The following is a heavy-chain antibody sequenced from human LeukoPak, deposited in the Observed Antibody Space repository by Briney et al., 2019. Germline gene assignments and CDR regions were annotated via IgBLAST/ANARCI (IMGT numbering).Heavy chain of an antibody. CDR3: ARVSRRENRYCSSTSCYNDAFDI. J-gene: IGHJ3*02. V-gene: IGHV4-4*07. Sequence: ASETLSLTCTVSGGSISSYYWSWIRQPAGKGLEWIGHVYSSGSTNYNPSLKSRVTMSVDTSKNQFSLTLNFVTAADTAVYYCARVSRRENRYCSSTSCYNDAFDIWGRGTMVTVS. D-gene: IGHD2-2*01. CDR1: GGSISSYY. CDR2: VYSSGST.